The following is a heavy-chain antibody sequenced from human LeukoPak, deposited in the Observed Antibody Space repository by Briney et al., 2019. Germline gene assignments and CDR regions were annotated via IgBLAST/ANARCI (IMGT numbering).Heavy chain of an antibody. J-gene: IGHJ4*02. D-gene: IGHD3-22*01. CDR1: GYTFTGYY. Sequence: ASVKVSCKASGYTFTGYYMHWVRQAPGQGLEWMGWLNPNSGGTNYAQKFQGRVTMTRDTSISTAYMELSRLRSDDTAVYYCARVIVGELSSGYYYYFDYWGQGTLVTVSS. V-gene: IGHV1-2*02. CDR2: LNPNSGGT. CDR3: ARVIVGELSSGYYYYFDY.